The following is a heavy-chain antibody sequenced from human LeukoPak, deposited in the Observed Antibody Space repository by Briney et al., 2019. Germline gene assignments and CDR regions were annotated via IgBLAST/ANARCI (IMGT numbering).Heavy chain of an antibody. D-gene: IGHD6-13*01. CDR1: GYTFTGYY. CDR3: ARDVDSSRWYYYYYMDV. Sequence: ASVKVSCKASGYTFTGYYMHWVRQAPGQGLEWMGWINPNSGGTNYAQKFQGRVTMTRDTSISTAYMELSRLRSDDTAVYYCARDVDSSRWYYYYYMDVWGKGTTATVSS. V-gene: IGHV1-2*02. CDR2: INPNSGGT. J-gene: IGHJ6*03.